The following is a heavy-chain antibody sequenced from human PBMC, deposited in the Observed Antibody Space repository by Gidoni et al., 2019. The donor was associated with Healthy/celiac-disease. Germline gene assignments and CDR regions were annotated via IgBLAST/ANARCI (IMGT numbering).Heavy chain of an antibody. Sequence: EVQLVESGRGRVQPGGSLTLSCTAPGFTFSSYSMNWVRQVPGKGLEWVSSISSSSSYIYYADSVKGRFTISRDNAKNSLYLQMNSLRAEDTAVYYCARDLAARQGYWGQGTLVTVAS. CDR2: ISSSSSYI. CDR3: ARDLAARQGY. CDR1: GFTFSSYS. D-gene: IGHD6-6*01. J-gene: IGHJ4*02. V-gene: IGHV3-21*01.